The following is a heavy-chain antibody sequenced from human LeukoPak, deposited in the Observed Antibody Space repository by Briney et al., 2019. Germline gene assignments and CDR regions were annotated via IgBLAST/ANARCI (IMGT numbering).Heavy chain of an antibody. V-gene: IGHV4-59*01. Sequence: SETLSLTCTVSGGSISSYYWSWIRQPPGKGLERIGYIYYSGSTNYNPSLKSRVTISVDTSKNQFSLKLSSVTAADTAVYYCARDTGDYYGSGSYFDYWGQGTLVTVSS. CDR2: IYYSGST. D-gene: IGHD3-10*01. CDR1: GGSISSYY. CDR3: ARDTGDYYGSGSYFDY. J-gene: IGHJ4*02.